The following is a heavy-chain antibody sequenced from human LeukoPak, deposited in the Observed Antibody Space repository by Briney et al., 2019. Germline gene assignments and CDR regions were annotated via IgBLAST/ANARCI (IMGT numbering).Heavy chain of an antibody. CDR1: GDSISRYY. J-gene: IGHJ5*02. V-gene: IGHV4-4*07. Sequence: SETLSLTCTVSGDSISRYYWSWIRQPAGKGLEWIGRVSTSGSTNYNPSLKSRVTMSVDTSKNQFSLKLSSVTAADTAVYYCARERAPYGSEPFDPWGQGTLVTVSS. CDR2: VSTSGST. D-gene: IGHD3-10*01. CDR3: ARERAPYGSEPFDP.